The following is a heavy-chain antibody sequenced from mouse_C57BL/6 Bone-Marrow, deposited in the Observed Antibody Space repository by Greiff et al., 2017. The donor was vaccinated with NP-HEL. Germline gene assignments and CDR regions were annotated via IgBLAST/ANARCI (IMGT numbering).Heavy chain of an antibody. Sequence: EVHLVESGGDLVKPGGSLKLSCAASGFTFSSYGMSWVRQTPDKRLEWVATISSGGSYTYYPDSVKGRFTISRDNAKNTLYLQMSSLKSEDTAMYYCARQGFGYYAMDYWGQGTSVTVSS. V-gene: IGHV5-6*01. D-gene: IGHD3-2*02. CDR2: ISSGGSYT. CDR1: GFTFSSYG. J-gene: IGHJ4*01. CDR3: ARQGFGYYAMDY.